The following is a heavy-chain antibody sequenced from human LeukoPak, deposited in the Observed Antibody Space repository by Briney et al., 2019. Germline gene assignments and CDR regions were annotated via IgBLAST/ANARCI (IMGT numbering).Heavy chain of an antibody. CDR1: GFTFNYYW. D-gene: IGHD3-10*01. CDR2: IQQDGSEK. V-gene: IGHV3-7*01. CDR3: ARVRKLRTRGVMDPLDY. J-gene: IGHJ4*02. Sequence: GGSLRLSSAASGFTFNYYWLTWVRQAPGKGLEWVANIQQDGSEKYYVDSVKGRFIISRDNAKNSLYLQMNSLRAEDTAVYYCARVRKLRTRGVMDPLDYWGQGTLVTVSS.